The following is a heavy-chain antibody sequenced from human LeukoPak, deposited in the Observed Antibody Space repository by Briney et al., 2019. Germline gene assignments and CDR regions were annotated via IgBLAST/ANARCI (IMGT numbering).Heavy chain of an antibody. CDR1: GGSISSSSYY. CDR2: IYYSGST. Sequence: SETLSLTCTVSGGSISSSSYYWGWIRQPPGKGLEWIGSIYYSGSTYYNPSLKSRVTISVDTSKNQFSLKLSSVTAADTAVYYCARDPFGYDFWTGSHAGFDIWGQGTMVTVSS. CDR3: ARDPFGYDFWTGSHAGFDI. J-gene: IGHJ3*02. D-gene: IGHD3/OR15-3a*01. V-gene: IGHV4-39*07.